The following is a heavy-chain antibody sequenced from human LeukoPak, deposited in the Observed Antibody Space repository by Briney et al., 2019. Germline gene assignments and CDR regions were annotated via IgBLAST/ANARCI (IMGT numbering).Heavy chain of an antibody. CDR3: AKELDTMFFDY. Sequence: GGSLRLSCATSGFNFDRYTIHWVRQAPGKGLEWVSLAGWAGGTTFYSGSVRGRFTISRDSGRKSVYLQMNSLTTDDTAFYFCAKELDTMFFDYWGQGALVTVSS. V-gene: IGHV3-43*01. CDR1: GFNFDRYT. J-gene: IGHJ4*02. D-gene: IGHD3-10*02. CDR2: AGWAGGTT.